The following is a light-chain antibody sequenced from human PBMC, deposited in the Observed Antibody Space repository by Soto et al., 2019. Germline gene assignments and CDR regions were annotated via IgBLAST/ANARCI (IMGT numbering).Light chain of an antibody. CDR2: AAS. Sequence: ETVLTQSPATLSFSPGERATLSCRASQSVSNYLAWYQQKPGQAPRLLIYAASIRATGTPARFSGSGSGTDFTLTISSLEPEDFAVYYCQQRRNWPGTFGQGTKVDIK. J-gene: IGKJ1*01. V-gene: IGKV3-11*01. CDR3: QQRRNWPGT. CDR1: QSVSNY.